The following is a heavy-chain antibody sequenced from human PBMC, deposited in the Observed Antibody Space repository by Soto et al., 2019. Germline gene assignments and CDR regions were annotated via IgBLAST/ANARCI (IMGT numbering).Heavy chain of an antibody. CDR1: GGSISSSSYY. CDR2: IYYSGST. J-gene: IGHJ4*02. CDR3: ARLARPQRHCSGGSCYSY. D-gene: IGHD2-15*01. Sequence: SETLSLTCTVSGGSISSSSYYWGWIRQPPGKGLEWIGSIYYSGSTYYNPSLKSRVTISVDTSKNQFSLKLSSVTAADTAVYYCARLARPQRHCSGGSCYSYWGQGTLVTVS. V-gene: IGHV4-39*01.